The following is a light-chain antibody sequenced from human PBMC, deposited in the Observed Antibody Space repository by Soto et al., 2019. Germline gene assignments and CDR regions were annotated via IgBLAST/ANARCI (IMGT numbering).Light chain of an antibody. J-gene: IGKJ1*01. Sequence: EIVLTQSPGTLSLSPGERATLSCRASQNVASNYLVWYQQSRGQPPRLLIYGASSRATGIPDRFSGSGSGTDFTLSISRLEPEDFAVYHCQQYATSPWTFGQGTKVEIK. V-gene: IGKV3-20*01. CDR2: GAS. CDR3: QQYATSPWT. CDR1: QNVASNY.